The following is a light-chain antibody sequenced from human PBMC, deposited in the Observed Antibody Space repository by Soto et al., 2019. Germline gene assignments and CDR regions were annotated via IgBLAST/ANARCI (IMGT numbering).Light chain of an antibody. CDR3: QQYNNWPWT. J-gene: IGKJ1*01. Sequence: EIVMTQSQATLSVYPGERATLSCMASQSVSSNLAWYQQKPGQAPRLLIYGASTRATGIPARFSGSGSGTEFTLTISSLQSEDFAVYYCQQYNNWPWTFGQGTKVEIK. V-gene: IGKV3-15*01. CDR2: GAS. CDR1: QSVSSN.